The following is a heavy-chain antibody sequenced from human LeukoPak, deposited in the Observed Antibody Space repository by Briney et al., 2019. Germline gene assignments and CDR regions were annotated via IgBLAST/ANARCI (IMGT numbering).Heavy chain of an antibody. J-gene: IGHJ4*02. CDR2: INPSSGGT. V-gene: IGHV1-2*02. CDR3: ARCSIPRDGSAYYHY. D-gene: IGHD6-25*01. CDR1: GYTFTGHY. Sequence: ASVKVSCKASGYTFTGHYMHWVRQAPGQGLEWMGWINPSSGGTTYAQKFQGRVTMTKDTSISTAYMELSSLRSDDTAVYYCARCSIPRDGSAYYHYWGQGTLVTVSS.